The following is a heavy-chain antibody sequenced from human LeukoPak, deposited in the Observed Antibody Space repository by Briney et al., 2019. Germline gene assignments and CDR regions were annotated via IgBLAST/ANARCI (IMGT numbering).Heavy chain of an antibody. D-gene: IGHD4-17*01. CDR3: ARSADSGYYYYGMDV. CDR1: AFTFSSYA. V-gene: IGHV3-30-3*01. J-gene: IGHJ6*02. Sequence: PGGSLRLSCAASAFTFSSYAMHWVRQAPGKGLEWMTVISYDGNNKYYADSVKGRFTISRDNSKNTLYLQMNSLRAEDTAVYYCARSADSGYYYYGMDVWGQGTTVTVSS. CDR2: ISYDGNNK.